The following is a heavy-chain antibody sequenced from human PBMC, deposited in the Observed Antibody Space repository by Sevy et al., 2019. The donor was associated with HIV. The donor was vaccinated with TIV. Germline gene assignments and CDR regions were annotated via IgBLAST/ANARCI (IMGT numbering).Heavy chain of an antibody. J-gene: IGHJ4*02. D-gene: IGHD5-12*01. Sequence: GGSLSPSCAASGFTLGTSGIHWARQAQGKGLEWVAVISNDGGNQYYADSVKGRFTISRDNSKNTVYLQMNSLRAEDTAVYYCAKDVSDGYNYFLDFWGQGALVTVSS. V-gene: IGHV3-30*18. CDR2: ISNDGGNQ. CDR1: GFTLGTSG. CDR3: AKDVSDGYNYFLDF.